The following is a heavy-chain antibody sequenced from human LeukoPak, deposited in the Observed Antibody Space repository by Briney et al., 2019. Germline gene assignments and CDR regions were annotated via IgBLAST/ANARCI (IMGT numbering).Heavy chain of an antibody. CDR1: GVSITSSDYY. J-gene: IGHJ5*02. D-gene: IGHD6-6*01. Sequence: SETLSLTCTVSGVSITSSDYYWGWIRQPPGRGLECIGNIYYSGSTYYNPSLQSRVTISVDTSKNQFSLKLTSVTAADTAMYCCAELDRFNGVDPWGQGTLVTVSS. CDR3: AELDRFNGVDP. V-gene: IGHV4-39*01. CDR2: IYYSGST.